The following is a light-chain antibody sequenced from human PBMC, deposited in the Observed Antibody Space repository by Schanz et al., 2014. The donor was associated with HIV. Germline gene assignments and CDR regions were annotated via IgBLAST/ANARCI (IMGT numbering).Light chain of an antibody. J-gene: IGKJ1*01. CDR2: DAS. Sequence: EIVLTQSPDTLSLSPGERATLSCRASQSIAGYLAWYQQKPGLAPRLLIYDASNRAIGIPARFSGSGSGTDFTLTISRLEPEDFAVYYCHQGGTSRGTFGQGTKVESK. V-gene: IGKV3-11*01. CDR1: QSIAGY. CDR3: HQGGTSRGT.